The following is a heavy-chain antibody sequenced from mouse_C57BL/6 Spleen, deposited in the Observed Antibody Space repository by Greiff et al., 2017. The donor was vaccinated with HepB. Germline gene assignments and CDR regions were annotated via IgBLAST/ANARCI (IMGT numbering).Heavy chain of an antibody. D-gene: IGHD2-3*01. V-gene: IGHV1-5*01. CDR3: TRMDDGYYEDWDY. J-gene: IGHJ2*01. CDR2: IYPGNSDT. CDR1: GYTFTSYW. Sequence: EVQLQQSGTVLARPGASVKMSCKASGYTFTSYWMPWVKQRPGQGLEWIGAIYPGNSDTSYKQKFKGKAKLTAVTSASTAYMELSSRNNADSEVYYCTRMDDGYYEDWDYWGQGTTLTVSS.